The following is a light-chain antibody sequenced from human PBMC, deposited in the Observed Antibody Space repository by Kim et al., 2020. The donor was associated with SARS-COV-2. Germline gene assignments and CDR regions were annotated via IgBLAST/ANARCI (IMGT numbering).Light chain of an antibody. CDR1: QSVSSTY. J-gene: IGKJ1*01. CDR2: GAS. V-gene: IGKV3-20*01. Sequence: SPGERATLSCRASQSVSSTYLAWYQQKPGQAPRLRIYGASSRANGIPDRFSGSGSGTDFTLTINRLDPEDFAVYYCQQYDSSPRTFGQGTKVDIK. CDR3: QQYDSSPRT.